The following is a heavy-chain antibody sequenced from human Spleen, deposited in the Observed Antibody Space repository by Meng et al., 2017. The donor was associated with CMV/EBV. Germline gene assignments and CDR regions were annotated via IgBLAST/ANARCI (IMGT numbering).Heavy chain of an antibody. J-gene: IGHJ4*02. CDR2: IYHSGYT. CDR1: GGSISTSNW. D-gene: IGHD6-6*01. CDR3: AVAARRYYFDY. Sequence: GSLRLSCAVSGGSISTSNWWSWVRQSPEKGLEWIGEIYHSGYTNYNPSLKSRVSMSVDRSKRQFSLRLTSVTAADTAVYYCAVAARRYYFDYWGQGTLVTVSS. V-gene: IGHV4-4*02.